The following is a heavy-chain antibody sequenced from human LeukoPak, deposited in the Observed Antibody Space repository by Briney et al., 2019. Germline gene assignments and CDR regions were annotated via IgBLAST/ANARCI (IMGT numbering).Heavy chain of an antibody. Sequence: PSETLSLTCTVSGGSISSYYWSWIRQPAGKGLEWIGYIYYSGSTYYNPSLKSRVTISVDTSKNQFSLKLSSVTAADTAVYYCARDDDYWGQGTLVTVSS. J-gene: IGHJ4*02. CDR3: ARDDDY. D-gene: IGHD5-24*01. V-gene: IGHV4-59*06. CDR2: IYYSGST. CDR1: GGSISSYY.